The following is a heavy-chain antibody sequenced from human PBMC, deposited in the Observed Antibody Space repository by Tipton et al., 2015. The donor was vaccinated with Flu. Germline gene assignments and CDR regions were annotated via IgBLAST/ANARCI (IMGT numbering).Heavy chain of an antibody. D-gene: IGHD2-21*02. Sequence: SLRLSCAASGFTLSSYAMSWVRQAPGKGLERVSVISGSGGSTYYADSVKGRFTISRDNSKNTLYLQMSSLRSEDTAVYYCAKSQHIVVATGGDAFDIWGQGTMVSVSS. CDR2: ISGSGGST. J-gene: IGHJ3*02. V-gene: IGHV3-23*01. CDR1: GFTLSSYA. CDR3: AKSQHIVVATGGDAFDI.